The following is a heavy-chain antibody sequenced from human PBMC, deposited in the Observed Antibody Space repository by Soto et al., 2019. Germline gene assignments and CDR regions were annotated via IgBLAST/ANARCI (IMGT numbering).Heavy chain of an antibody. V-gene: IGHV4-30-2*01. J-gene: IGHJ4*02. CDR3: ARAGGLGAVAADY. CDR2: IYHSGST. Sequence: QLQLQESGSGLVKPSQTLSLTCAVSGGSISSGGYSWSWIRQPPGKGLEWIGYIYHSGSTYYNPSLKLRVTISVDRSKNQCSLKLSSVTAADTAVYYCARAGGLGAVAADYWGQGTLVTVSS. D-gene: IGHD6-19*01. CDR1: GGSISSGGYS.